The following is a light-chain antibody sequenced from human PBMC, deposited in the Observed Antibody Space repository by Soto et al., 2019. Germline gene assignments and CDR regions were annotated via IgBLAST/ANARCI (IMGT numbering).Light chain of an antibody. CDR3: CSYTVSGTYV. V-gene: IGLV2-14*01. CDR1: SSDVGRYNY. Sequence: QSVLTQPASVSGSPGQSITISCTGTSSDVGRYNYVSWYQQHPGKAPKLLIYAVSNRPSGVSNRFSGSKSGNTATLTISGLQAEAEADYYCCSYTVSGTYVFGTGTKVTVL. J-gene: IGLJ1*01. CDR2: AVS.